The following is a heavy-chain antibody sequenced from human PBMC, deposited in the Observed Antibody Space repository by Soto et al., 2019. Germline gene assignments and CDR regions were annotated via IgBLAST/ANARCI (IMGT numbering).Heavy chain of an antibody. CDR2: IYPGDSET. J-gene: IGHJ4*02. CDR3: ARRGYSYGELDY. V-gene: IGHV5-51*01. D-gene: IGHD5-18*01. CDR1: GYSFTNYW. Sequence: PGESLKISCQGSGYSFTNYWIGWVRQMPGKGLDWMGIIYPGDSETRYSPSFQGQVTISADKSISTAYLQWSSLKASDTAMYYCARRGYSYGELDYWGQGTLVTVSS.